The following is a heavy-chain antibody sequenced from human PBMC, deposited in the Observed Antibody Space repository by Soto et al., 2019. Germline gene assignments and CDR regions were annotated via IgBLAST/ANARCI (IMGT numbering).Heavy chain of an antibody. Sequence: ASVKVSCKASGYTFTSYGISWVRQAPGQGLEWMGWISAYNGNTNYAQKLQGRVTMTTDTSTSTAYMELRSLRSDDTAVYYCASREVYYYGSGIYYTRDYFDYWGQGTLVTVSS. J-gene: IGHJ4*02. V-gene: IGHV1-18*01. CDR3: ASREVYYYGSGIYYTRDYFDY. CDR2: ISAYNGNT. D-gene: IGHD3-10*01. CDR1: GYTFTSYG.